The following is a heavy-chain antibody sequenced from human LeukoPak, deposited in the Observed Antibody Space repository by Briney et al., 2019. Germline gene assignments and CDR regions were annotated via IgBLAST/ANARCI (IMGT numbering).Heavy chain of an antibody. D-gene: IGHD1-26*01. Sequence: PGGSLRLSCAASGFTVSSNYMSWVRQAPGKGLEWVSVIYSGGSTYYADSVKGRFTISRDNSKNTLYLQMNSLRAEDTAVYYCAREGIVGAIGGIKSFDYWGQGTLVTVSS. V-gene: IGHV3-66*01. CDR1: GFTVSSNY. CDR2: IYSGGST. CDR3: AREGIVGAIGGIKSFDY. J-gene: IGHJ4*02.